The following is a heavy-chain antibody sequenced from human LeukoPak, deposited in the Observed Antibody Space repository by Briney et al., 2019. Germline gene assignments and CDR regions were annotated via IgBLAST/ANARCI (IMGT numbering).Heavy chain of an antibody. CDR3: ARALGSGITKSGHDAFDM. D-gene: IGHD6-19*01. CDR2: IYAGGNA. J-gene: IGHJ3*02. Sequence: GGSLRLSCAASGFTVSSNYMTWVRQAPGKGLQWGSVIYAGGNAYYADSVKGRFTISRGNSKNTVYLQMNSLRVEDTAIYYCARALGSGITKSGHDAFDMRGQGTMVTVSS. V-gene: IGHV3-53*01. CDR1: GFTVSSNY.